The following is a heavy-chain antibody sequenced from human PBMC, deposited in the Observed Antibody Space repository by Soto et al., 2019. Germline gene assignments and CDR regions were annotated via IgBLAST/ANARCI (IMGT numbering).Heavy chain of an antibody. J-gene: IGHJ5*02. CDR2: ISYDEINR. CDR3: ARAMDTAMASKDNWFDP. CDR1: GFTFRSYA. D-gene: IGHD5-18*01. Sequence: QVQLVESGGGVVQPGRSLRLSCAASGFTFRSYAMHWVRQAPGKGLEWVAVISYDEINRYYTDSVKGRFTISRDNSKNTLYLQVNSLRAEDTAVYYCARAMDTAMASKDNWFDPWGQGTLVTVSS. V-gene: IGHV3-30-3*01.